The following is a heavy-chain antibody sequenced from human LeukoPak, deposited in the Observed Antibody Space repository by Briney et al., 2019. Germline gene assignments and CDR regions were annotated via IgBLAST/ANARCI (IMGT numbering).Heavy chain of an antibody. J-gene: IGHJ4*02. Sequence: ASVKVSCKASGYTFTAYYMHWVRQAPGQGLEWMGWINPNSGITNYAQNFQGRVTITRDTSISTVYMELSSLRSDDTAVYHCARNIENWGQGTLVTVSS. D-gene: IGHD2/OR15-2a*01. V-gene: IGHV1-2*02. CDR2: INPNSGIT. CDR3: ARNIEN. CDR1: GYTFTAYY.